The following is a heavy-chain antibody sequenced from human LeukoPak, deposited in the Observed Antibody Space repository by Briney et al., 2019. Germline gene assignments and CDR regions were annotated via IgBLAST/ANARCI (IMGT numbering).Heavy chain of an antibody. D-gene: IGHD6-13*01. CDR3: ARGVILAAAGPASDI. Sequence: ASVKVSCKASGYTFTSYDINWVRQATGQGLEWMGWMNPNSGNTGYAQKFQGRVTITRNTSISTAYMELSSLRSEDTAVYYCARGVILAAAGPASDIWGQGTMVTVSS. J-gene: IGHJ3*02. CDR1: GYTFTSYD. V-gene: IGHV1-8*03. CDR2: MNPNSGNT.